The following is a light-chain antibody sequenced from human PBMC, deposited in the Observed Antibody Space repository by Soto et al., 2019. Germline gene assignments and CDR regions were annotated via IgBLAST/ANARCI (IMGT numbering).Light chain of an antibody. Sequence: QSALTQPASVSGSPGQSITISCTGTSSDVGGYNYVSWYQQYPGKAPKLMIYEVSNRPSGVSNRFSGSKSGNTASLTISGLQAEDEADYYCSSYTSSSTLGFGSGTKVTAL. CDR1: SSDVGGYNY. J-gene: IGLJ1*01. V-gene: IGLV2-14*01. CDR2: EVS. CDR3: SSYTSSSTLG.